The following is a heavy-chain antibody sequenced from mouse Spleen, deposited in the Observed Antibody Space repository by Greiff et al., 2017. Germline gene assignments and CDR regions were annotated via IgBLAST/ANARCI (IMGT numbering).Heavy chain of an antibody. CDR3: AREGVMITPYYYGMDY. V-gene: IGHV14-2*01. CDR1: GFNIKDYY. D-gene: IGHD2-4*01. CDR2: IDPEDGET. J-gene: IGHJ4*01. Sequence: VHVKQSGAELVKPGASVKLSCTASGFNIKDYYMHWVKQRTEQGLEWIGRIDPEDGETKYAPKFQGKATITADTSSNTAYMQLSSLTSEDSAVYLCAREGVMITPYYYGMDYWGQGTSVTVSS.